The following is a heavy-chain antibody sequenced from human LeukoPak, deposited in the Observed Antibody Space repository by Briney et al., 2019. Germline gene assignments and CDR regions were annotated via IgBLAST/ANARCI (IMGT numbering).Heavy chain of an antibody. Sequence: GGSLRLSCAASGFTFSSYSMNWVRQAPGKGLEWVSYISSSSSTIYYADSVKGRFTISRDNAKNSLYLQMNSLRAEDTAVYYCARAGSSWSSDAFDIWGQGTMVTVSS. CDR3: ARAGSSWSSDAFDI. CDR1: GFTFSSYS. J-gene: IGHJ3*02. V-gene: IGHV3-48*04. CDR2: ISSSSSTI. D-gene: IGHD6-13*01.